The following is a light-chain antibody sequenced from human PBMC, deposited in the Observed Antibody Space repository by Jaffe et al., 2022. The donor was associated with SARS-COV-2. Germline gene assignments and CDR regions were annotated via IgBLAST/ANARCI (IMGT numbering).Light chain of an antibody. CDR2: GAS. J-gene: IGKJ1*01. CDR1: QSINSN. Sequence: EIVMTQSPATLSVSPGGGATLSCRASQSINSNLAWYQQKPGQAPRLLIFGASTRATGIPARFSGSGSGTEFTLTISSLQSEDFAVYYCQQYNNWPRTFGQGTKVEIK. CDR3: QQYNNWPRT. V-gene: IGKV3-15*01.